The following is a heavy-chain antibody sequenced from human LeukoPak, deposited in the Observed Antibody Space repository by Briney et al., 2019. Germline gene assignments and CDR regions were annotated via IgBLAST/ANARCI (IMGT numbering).Heavy chain of an antibody. D-gene: IGHD6-19*01. Sequence: PGGSLRLSCAGSGFTFSSYNMNWVRQAPGKGLEWVSSISGSSSYIYYADSVKGRFTISRGNAKNSLYLQMNNLRAEDTAVYYCARDRITVAATETSFDYWGQGTLVTVSS. J-gene: IGHJ4*02. CDR1: GFTFSSYN. V-gene: IGHV3-21*01. CDR2: ISGSSSYI. CDR3: ARDRITVAATETSFDY.